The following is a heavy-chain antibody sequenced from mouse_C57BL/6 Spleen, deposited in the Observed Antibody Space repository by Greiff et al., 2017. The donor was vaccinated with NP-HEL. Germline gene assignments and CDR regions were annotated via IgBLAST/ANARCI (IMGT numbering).Heavy chain of an antibody. CDR1: GFNIKDDY. J-gene: IGHJ4*01. CDR2: IDPENGDT. Sequence: EVQLQQSGAELVRPGASVKLSCTASGFNIKDDYMHWVKQRPEQGLEWIGWIDPENGDTEYASKFQGKATITADTSSNTAYLQLSSLTSEDTAVYYCTSYGSRKDDYAMDYWGQGTSVTVSS. D-gene: IGHD1-1*01. V-gene: IGHV14-4*01. CDR3: TSYGSRKDDYAMDY.